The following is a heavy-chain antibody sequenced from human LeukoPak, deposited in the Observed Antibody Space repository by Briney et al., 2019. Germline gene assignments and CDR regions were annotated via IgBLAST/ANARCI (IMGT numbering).Heavy chain of an antibody. D-gene: IGHD5-12*01. V-gene: IGHV1-2*02. CDR3: ARDQGYSGYYRPRDAFDI. Sequence: ASVKVSCKASGYTFTGYYMHWVRQAPGQGLEWMGWIHPNSGDTNYAQKFWGRVTMTRDTSISTASMELSRLRSDDTAVYYCARDQGYSGYYRPRDAFDIWGQGTMVIVSS. CDR2: IHPNSGDT. CDR1: GYTFTGYY. J-gene: IGHJ3*02.